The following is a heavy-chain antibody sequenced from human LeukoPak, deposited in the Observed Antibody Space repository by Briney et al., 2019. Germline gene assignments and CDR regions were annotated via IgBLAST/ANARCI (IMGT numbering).Heavy chain of an antibody. J-gene: IGHJ6*03. CDR3: ARESSSSGFSYYYYYYMDV. CDR1: GDSISSGDYY. CDR2: IYYSGST. Sequence: SETLSLTCTVSGDSISSGDYYWSWIRQPPGKGLEWIGSIYYSGSTYYNPSLKSRVTISVDTSKNQFSLKLSSVTAADTAVYYCARESSSSGFSYYYYYYMDVWGKGTTVTVSS. V-gene: IGHV4-39*07. D-gene: IGHD6-6*01.